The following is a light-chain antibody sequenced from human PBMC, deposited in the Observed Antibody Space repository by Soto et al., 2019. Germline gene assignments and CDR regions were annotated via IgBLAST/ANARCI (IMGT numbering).Light chain of an antibody. CDR3: QQYSVYWT. V-gene: IGKV3-11*01. Sequence: EIMLTQSPATLSLSPGERATLSCRASQSVSSYLAWYQQKPGQAPRLLIYDASNRATGVPARFSGSGSGTDFTLTISSLEPEDFATYYCQQYSVYWTFGQGTKVDIK. CDR2: DAS. J-gene: IGKJ1*01. CDR1: QSVSSY.